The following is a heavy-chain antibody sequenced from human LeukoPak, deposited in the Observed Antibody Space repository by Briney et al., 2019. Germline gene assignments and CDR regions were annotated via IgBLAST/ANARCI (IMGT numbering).Heavy chain of an antibody. D-gene: IGHD3-22*01. CDR3: ARPGDYYDSSGYN. V-gene: IGHV4-39*01. J-gene: IGHJ4*02. CDR1: GGSISSSSYY. Sequence: PSETLSLTCTVSGGSISSSSYYWGWIRQPPGKGLEWIGSIYYSGSTYYNPSLKSRVTISVDTSKNQFSLKLSSVTAADTAVNYCARPGDYYDSSGYNWGQGTLVTVSS. CDR2: IYYSGST.